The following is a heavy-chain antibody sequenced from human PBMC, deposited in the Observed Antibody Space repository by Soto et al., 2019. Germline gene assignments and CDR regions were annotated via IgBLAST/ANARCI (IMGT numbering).Heavy chain of an antibody. CDR3: ATFTWNVPYNWFDP. J-gene: IGHJ5*02. V-gene: IGHV1-24*01. CDR2: FDPEDGET. Sequence: GASVKVSCKVSGYTLTELSMHWVRQAPGKGLEWMGGFDPEDGETIYAQKFQGRVTMTEDTSTDTAYMELSSLRSEDTAVYYCATFTWNVPYNWFDPWGQRTLVTVSS. CDR1: GYTLTELS. D-gene: IGHD1-1*01.